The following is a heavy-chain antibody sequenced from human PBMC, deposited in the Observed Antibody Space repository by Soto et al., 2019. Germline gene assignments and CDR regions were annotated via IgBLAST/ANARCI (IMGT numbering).Heavy chain of an antibody. CDR1: GGSFSGYY. Sequence: SETLSLTCAVYGGSFSGYYWSWIRQPPGKGLEWIGEINHSGSTNYNPSLKSRVTISVDTSKNQFSLKLSSVTAADTAVYYCARGRIAARPFDYWGQGTLVTVSS. D-gene: IGHD6-6*01. CDR3: ARGRIAARPFDY. V-gene: IGHV4-34*01. CDR2: INHSGST. J-gene: IGHJ4*02.